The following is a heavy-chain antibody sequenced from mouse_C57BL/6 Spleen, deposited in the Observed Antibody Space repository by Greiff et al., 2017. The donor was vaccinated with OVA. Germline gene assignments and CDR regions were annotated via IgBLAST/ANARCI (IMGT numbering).Heavy chain of an antibody. D-gene: IGHD1-1*01. CDR1: GYTFTSYT. CDR3: AISTIVATDYFAY. J-gene: IGHJ2*01. CDR2: INPSSGYT. Sequence: QVQLQQSGAELARPGASVKMSCKASGYTFTSYTMHWVKQRPGQGLEWIGYINPSSGYTKYNQKFKDKATLTADTSSSTAYMQLISLTSEVSAFYYCAISTIVATDYFAYWGQGTTLTVSS. V-gene: IGHV1-4*01.